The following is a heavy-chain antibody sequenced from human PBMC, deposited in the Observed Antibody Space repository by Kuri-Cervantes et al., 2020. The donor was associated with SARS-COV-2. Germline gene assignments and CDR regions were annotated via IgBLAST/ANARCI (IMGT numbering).Heavy chain of an antibody. Sequence: ESLKISCAVYGGSFSGYYWSWIRQPPGKGLEWIGEINHSGSTNYNPSLKSRVTISVDTSKNQFSLKLSSVTAADTAVYYCARLWFRESPDAFDIWGQGTMVTVSS. V-gene: IGHV4-34*01. CDR2: INHSGST. D-gene: IGHD3-10*01. CDR1: GGSFSGYY. CDR3: ARLWFRESPDAFDI. J-gene: IGHJ3*02.